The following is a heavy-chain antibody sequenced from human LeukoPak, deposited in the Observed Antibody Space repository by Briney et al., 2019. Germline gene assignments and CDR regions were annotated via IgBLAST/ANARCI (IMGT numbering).Heavy chain of an antibody. J-gene: IGHJ5*02. V-gene: IGHV1-69*01. Sequence: ASVKVSCKASGGTFSSYAISWVRQAPGQGLEWMGGIIPIFGTANYAQKFQGRVTITADESTSTAYMELSSLRSEDTAVYYCATDRLWFGEASQGFDPWGQGTLVTVSS. D-gene: IGHD3-10*01. CDR2: IIPIFGTA. CDR3: ATDRLWFGEASQGFDP. CDR1: GGTFSSYA.